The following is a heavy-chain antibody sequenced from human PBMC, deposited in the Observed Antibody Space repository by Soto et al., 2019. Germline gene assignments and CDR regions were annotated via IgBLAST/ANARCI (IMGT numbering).Heavy chain of an antibody. CDR2: IIPIFGTA. D-gene: IGHD5-12*01. Sequence: SVKVSCKASGGTFRSYAISWVRQAPGQGLEWMGGIIPIFGTANYAQKFQGRVTITADESTSTAYMELSSLRSEDTAVYYCAGDIVGTLNYYYYGMDVWGQGTTVTVSS. CDR3: AGDIVGTLNYYYYGMDV. J-gene: IGHJ6*02. CDR1: GGTFRSYA. V-gene: IGHV1-69*13.